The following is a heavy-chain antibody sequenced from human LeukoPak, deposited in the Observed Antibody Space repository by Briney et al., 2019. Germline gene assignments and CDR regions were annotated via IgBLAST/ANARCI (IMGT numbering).Heavy chain of an antibody. J-gene: IGHJ3*02. CDR2: IFYSGST. Sequence: SETLSLTCTVSGGSISSYYWSWIRQPPGKGLEWIGNIFYSGSTNYNPSLKSRVTISVDTAKNQFALPLSSVTAADTAVYYCARQGGLYFSIWGQRTMVTVSS. D-gene: IGHD2-2*02. CDR1: GGSISSYY. CDR3: ARQGGLYFSI. V-gene: IGHV4-59*08.